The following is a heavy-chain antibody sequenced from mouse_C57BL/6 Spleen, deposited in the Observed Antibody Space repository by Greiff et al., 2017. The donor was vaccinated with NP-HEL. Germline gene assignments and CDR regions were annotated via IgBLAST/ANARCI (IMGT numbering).Heavy chain of an antibody. Sequence: VQLKQSGPELVKPGASVKIPCKASGYTFTDYNMDWVKQSHGKSLEWIGDINPNNGGTIYNQKFKGKATLTVDKSSSTAYMELRSLTSEDTAVYYCARRGTTVVDAMDYWGQGTSVTVSS. CDR3: ARRGTTVVDAMDY. D-gene: IGHD1-1*01. V-gene: IGHV1-18*01. J-gene: IGHJ4*01. CDR1: GYTFTDYN. CDR2: INPNNGGT.